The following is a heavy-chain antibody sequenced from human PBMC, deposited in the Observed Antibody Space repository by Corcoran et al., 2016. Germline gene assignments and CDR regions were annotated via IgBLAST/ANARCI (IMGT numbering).Heavy chain of an antibody. D-gene: IGHD3-22*01. Sequence: QVQLVQSGAEVKKPGASVKVSCKASGYTFTSYGISWVRQAPGQGLEWMGWISAYNGNTNYAQKLQGRVTMTTDTSTSTAYMELRSLRSDDTAVYDCARERYYYDSSGPATDDWGQGTLVTVSS. V-gene: IGHV1-18*01. CDR3: ARERYYYDSSGPATDD. J-gene: IGHJ4*02. CDR2: ISAYNGNT. CDR1: GYTFTSYG.